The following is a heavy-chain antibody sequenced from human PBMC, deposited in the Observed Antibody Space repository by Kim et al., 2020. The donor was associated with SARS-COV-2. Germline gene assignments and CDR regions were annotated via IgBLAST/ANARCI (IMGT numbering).Heavy chain of an antibody. D-gene: IGHD5-18*01. V-gene: IGHV1-18*01. Sequence: QKLQGRVTMTTDTSTSTAYMELRSLRSDDTAVYYCARWSYSYGDQNWFDPWGQGTLVTVSS. J-gene: IGHJ5*02. CDR3: ARWSYSYGDQNWFDP.